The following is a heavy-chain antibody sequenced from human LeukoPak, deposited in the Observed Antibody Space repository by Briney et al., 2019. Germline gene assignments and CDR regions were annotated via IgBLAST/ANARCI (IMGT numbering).Heavy chain of an antibody. CDR2: IIPIFGTA. J-gene: IGHJ5*02. V-gene: IGHV1-69*05. D-gene: IGHD3-22*01. CDR3: ARDDFYDSSGYCSPSPWFDP. Sequence: SVKVSCKASGGTFSSYAISWVRQAPGQGLEWMGGIIPIFGTANYAQKFQGRVTITTGESTSTAYMELSSLRSEDTAVYYCARDDFYDSSGYCSPSPWFDPWGQGTLVTVSS. CDR1: GGTFSSYA.